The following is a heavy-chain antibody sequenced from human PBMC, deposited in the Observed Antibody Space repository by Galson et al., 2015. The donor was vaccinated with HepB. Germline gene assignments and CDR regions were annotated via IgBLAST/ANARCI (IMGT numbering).Heavy chain of an antibody. V-gene: IGHV5-51*03. CDR1: GYSFTSYW. CDR3: GRLLDSSSWYEGAFDI. CDR2: IYPGDSDT. Sequence: QSGAEVKKPGESLKISCQGSGYSFTSYWIGWVRQMPGKGLEWMGVIYPGDSDTRYSPSFQGQVTISADKSISTAYLQWSSLKASDTAMYYRGRLLDSSSWYEGAFDIWGQGTIGTVTS. D-gene: IGHD6-13*01. J-gene: IGHJ3*02.